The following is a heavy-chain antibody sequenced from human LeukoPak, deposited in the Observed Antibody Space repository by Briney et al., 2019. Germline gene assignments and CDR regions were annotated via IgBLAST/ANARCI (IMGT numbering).Heavy chain of an antibody. J-gene: IGHJ3*02. CDR2: IYSGGST. CDR1: GFTVSSNY. Sequence: GGSLRLSCAASGFTVSSNYMSWVRQAPGKGLEWVSVIYSGGSTYYADSVEGRFTISRDNSKNTLYLQMNSLRAEDTAVYYCARDSDYEGSPIWGQGTMVTVSS. D-gene: IGHD4-17*01. V-gene: IGHV3-66*01. CDR3: ARDSDYEGSPI.